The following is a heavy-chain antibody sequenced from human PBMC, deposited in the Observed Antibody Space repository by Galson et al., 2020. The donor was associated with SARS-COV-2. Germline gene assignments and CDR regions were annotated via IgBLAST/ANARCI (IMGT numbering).Heavy chain of an antibody. J-gene: IGHJ6*03. Sequence: SGPTLVKPTETLTLTCTVSGFSLSNARMGVSWIRQPPGKALEWLAHIFSNDEKSYSTSLKSRLTISKDTSKSQVVLTMTNMDPVDTATYYCARITDINPHVHFDWLLQTDYYYYMDVWGKGTTVTVSS. CDR1: GFSLSNARMG. CDR2: IFSNDEK. V-gene: IGHV2-26*01. CDR3: ARITDINPHVHFDWLLQTDYYYYMDV. D-gene: IGHD3-9*01.